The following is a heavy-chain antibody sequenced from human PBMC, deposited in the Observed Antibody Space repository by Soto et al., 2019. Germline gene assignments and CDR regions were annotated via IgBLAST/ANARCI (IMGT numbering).Heavy chain of an antibody. CDR1: GFTVSHYG. CDR3: AKGNYFDTSGAYSYVDC. CDR2: ISNDGRNK. D-gene: IGHD3-22*01. V-gene: IGHV3-30*18. Sequence: QVQLVESGGGVGQSGRSLRLSCAASGFTVSHYGMHWVRQAPGKGVEWVAVISNDGRNKYYAYSVKGRFTISRDSSKNTLYLQMHSLRAEYTAMYYWAKGNYFDTSGAYSYVDCWGQGTVVTFSS. J-gene: IGHJ4*02.